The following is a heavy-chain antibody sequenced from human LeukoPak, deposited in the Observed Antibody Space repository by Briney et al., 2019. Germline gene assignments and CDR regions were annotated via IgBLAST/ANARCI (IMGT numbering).Heavy chain of an antibody. V-gene: IGHV3-21*05. CDR3: ARDPYSGSYGDSYYYYMDV. J-gene: IGHJ6*03. CDR1: GFTFSSHR. CDR2: ISGSSDDI. Sequence: GGSLRLSCAASGFTFSSHRMNWVRQAPGKGLEWVADISGSSDDIHYADSVTGRFTISRDNAKNSLYLQMNSLRAEDTAVYYCARDPYSGSYGDSYYYYMDVWGKGTTVTISS. D-gene: IGHD1-26*01.